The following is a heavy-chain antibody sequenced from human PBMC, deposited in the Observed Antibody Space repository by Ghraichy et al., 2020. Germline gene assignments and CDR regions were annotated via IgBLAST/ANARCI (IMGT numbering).Heavy chain of an antibody. CDR2: ISSSSSTI. CDR1: GFTFSSYS. V-gene: IGHV3-48*02. D-gene: IGHD6-6*01. J-gene: IGHJ5*02. CDR3: ARPGGIAARPASWFDP. Sequence: GGSLRLSCAASGFTFSSYSMNWVRQAPGKGLEWVSYISSSSSTIYYADSVKGRFTISRDNAKNSLYLQMNSLRDEDTAVYYCARPGGIAARPASWFDPWGQGTLVTVSS.